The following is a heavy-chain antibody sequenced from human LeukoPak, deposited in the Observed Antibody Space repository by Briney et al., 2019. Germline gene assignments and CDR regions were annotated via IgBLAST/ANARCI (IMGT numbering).Heavy chain of an antibody. D-gene: IGHD1-1*01. CDR3: ARLTRRSGNYFDY. J-gene: IGHJ4*02. V-gene: IGHV4-34*01. CDR2: INHSGYT. Sequence: SETLSLTCAVSGGSFGDFYWSWIRQPPGKGLEWIGEINHSGYTNYNPSLQSRVTISVDTSKSQFSLKLSSVTAADTAVYYCARLTRRSGNYFDYWGQGTLVTVSS. CDR1: GGSFGDFY.